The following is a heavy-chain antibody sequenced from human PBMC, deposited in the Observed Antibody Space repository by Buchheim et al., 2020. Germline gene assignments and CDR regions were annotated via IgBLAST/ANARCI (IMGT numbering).Heavy chain of an antibody. D-gene: IGHD3-9*01. J-gene: IGHJ4*02. CDR1: GGSISSANW. Sequence: QVQLQESGPGLVKPSGTLSLTCAVSGGSISSANWWYWVRQPPGKGLEWIGEISYSGRTIYNPSLKSRVTISTDAPKNQFSPKLTSVTAADTAVYYCACSTGSWKVDYWGQGTL. V-gene: IGHV4-4*02. CDR2: ISYSGRT. CDR3: ACSTGSWKVDY.